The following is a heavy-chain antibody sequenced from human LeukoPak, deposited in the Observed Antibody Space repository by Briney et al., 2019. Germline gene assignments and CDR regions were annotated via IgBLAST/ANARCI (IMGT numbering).Heavy chain of an antibody. CDR2: IGSDGSGT. V-gene: IGHV3-74*03. J-gene: IGHJ6*02. CDR1: GFSLSGYW. Sequence: GGSLRLSCAASGFSLSGYWMHWVRQIPGKGLMWVARIGSDGSGTTYADPVKDRFTISRDNSKNTLYLQMNSLRDEDAAVYHCTRVQAGRSGLMDVWGRGTTVTVSS. CDR3: TRVQAGRSGLMDV. D-gene: IGHD2-8*02.